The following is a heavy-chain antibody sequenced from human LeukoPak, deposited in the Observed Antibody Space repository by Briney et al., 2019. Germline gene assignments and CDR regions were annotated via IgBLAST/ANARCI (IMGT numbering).Heavy chain of an antibody. Sequence: SHTLSLTCPLSGASISSADYYWGWIRQPPGKGLKWIGYIYYSGSTYYNPSLKTRVTTSGDSSKNQFSLKLSSVTAADTAVDYCASSGPCSDYWGQGTLVTVSS. D-gene: IGHD3-10*01. CDR2: IYYSGST. V-gene: IGHV4-30-4*01. CDR3: ASSGPCSDY. CDR1: GASISSADYY. J-gene: IGHJ4*02.